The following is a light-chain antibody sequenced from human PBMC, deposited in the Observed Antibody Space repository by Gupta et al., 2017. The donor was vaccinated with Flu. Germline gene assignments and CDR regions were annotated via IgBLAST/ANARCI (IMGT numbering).Light chain of an antibody. CDR1: QGLVYSDVNTC. V-gene: IGKV2-30*01. CDR2: QVS. Sequence: LTLVQPACISCRSSQGLVYSDVNTCLHWFQQRLGQSPRLLIYQVSYRESGVPSRFSGSGSGTEFTLTIRRVEAEDFGIYFCMQGANWPWAFGQGTKVEIK. J-gene: IGKJ1*01. CDR3: MQGANWPWA.